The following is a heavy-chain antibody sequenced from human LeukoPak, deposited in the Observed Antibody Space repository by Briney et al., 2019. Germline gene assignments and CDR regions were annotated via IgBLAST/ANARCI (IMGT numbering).Heavy chain of an antibody. CDR3: ARGHSPLWGGATDAFDI. CDR1: GYTFTSYD. V-gene: IGHV1-8*03. J-gene: IGHJ3*02. Sequence: ASVKVSCKASGYTFTSYDINWVRQATGQGLEWMGWMNPNSGNTGYAQKFQGRVTITRNTSISTAYMELSSLRSEDTAVYYCARGHSPLWGGATDAFDIWGQGTMVTVSS. D-gene: IGHD3-16*01. CDR2: MNPNSGNT.